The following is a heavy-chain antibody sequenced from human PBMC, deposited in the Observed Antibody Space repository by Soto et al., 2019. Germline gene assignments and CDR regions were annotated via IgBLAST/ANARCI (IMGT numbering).Heavy chain of an antibody. D-gene: IGHD7-27*01. CDR1: GGSISSSSYY. Sequence: QLQLQESGPGLVKPSETLSLTCTVSGGSISSSSYYWGWIRQPPGKGLEWIGTIYFSGRTYYNPSLKSRVTISVEPYKNQFSLKLNSVTAADTAVYYCARLNWGNNWLDPWGQGTLVTVSS. J-gene: IGHJ5*02. CDR3: ARLNWGNNWLDP. CDR2: IYFSGRT. V-gene: IGHV4-39*01.